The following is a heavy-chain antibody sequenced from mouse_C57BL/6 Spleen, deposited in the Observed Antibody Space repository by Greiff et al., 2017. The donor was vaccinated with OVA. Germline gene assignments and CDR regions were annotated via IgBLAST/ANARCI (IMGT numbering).Heavy chain of an antibody. CDR2: ILPGSGST. J-gene: IGHJ2*01. V-gene: IGHV1-9*01. D-gene: IGHD5-1*01. CDR3: ARRGVYLYFDY. Sequence: VQLQESGAELMKPGASVKLSCKATGYTFTGYWIEWVKQRPGHGLEWIGEILPGSGSTNYNEKFKGKATFTADTSSNTAYVQLSSLTTEDSDIFFYARRGVYLYFDYWGQGTTLTVAS. CDR1: GYTFTGYW.